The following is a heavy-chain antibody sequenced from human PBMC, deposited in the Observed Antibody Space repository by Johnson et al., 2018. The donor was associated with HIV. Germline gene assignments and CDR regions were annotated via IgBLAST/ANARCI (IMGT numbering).Heavy chain of an antibody. CDR1: GFTFSSYG. V-gene: IGHV3-30*18. J-gene: IGHJ3*02. CDR2: ISYDGSNK. D-gene: IGHD1-7*01. CDR3: AKDWLSWIAELAFDI. Sequence: QVQLVESGGGLVQPGGSLRLSCAASGFTFSSYGMHWVRQAPGKGLEWVAVISYDGSNKYYADSVKGRFTISRDNSKKTLYLQMNSLRAEDTAVYFCAKDWLSWIAELAFDIWGQGTMVTVSA.